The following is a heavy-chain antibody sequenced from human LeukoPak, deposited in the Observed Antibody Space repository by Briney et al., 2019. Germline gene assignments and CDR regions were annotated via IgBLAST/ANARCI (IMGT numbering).Heavy chain of an antibody. Sequence: SETLSLTCTVSGGSISSGDYYWSWIRQPPGKGLERIGYIYYSGSTYYNPSLKSRVTISVDTSKNQFSLKLSSVTAADTAVYYCARASYDSSGSYFDYWGQGTLVTVSS. CDR1: GGSISSGDYY. J-gene: IGHJ4*02. CDR2: IYYSGST. V-gene: IGHV4-30-4*01. CDR3: ARASYDSSGSYFDY. D-gene: IGHD3-22*01.